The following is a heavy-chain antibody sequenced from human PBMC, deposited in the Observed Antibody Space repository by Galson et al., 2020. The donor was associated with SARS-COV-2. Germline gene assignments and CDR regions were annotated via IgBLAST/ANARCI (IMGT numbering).Heavy chain of an antibody. J-gene: IGHJ4*02. V-gene: IGHV4-38-2*01. CDR2: IYHRGNT. CDR3: SRYGSESADY. Sequence: GSLRLSCAVSDFSISSDYHWGWIRQPPGKGLEWIGTIYHRGNTYYNPSLKSRVTISVDTSKNQFSLKLSSATAADTAVYYCSRYGSESADYWGQGTLVTVSS. CDR1: DFSISSDYH. D-gene: IGHD3-10*01.